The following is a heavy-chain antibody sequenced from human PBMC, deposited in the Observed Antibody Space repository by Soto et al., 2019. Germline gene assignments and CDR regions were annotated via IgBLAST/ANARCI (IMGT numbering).Heavy chain of an antibody. CDR3: ARAPPSVGSGSYYTDYYYSYMDV. CDR2: IWYDGSNK. Sequence: QVQLVESGGGVVQPGRSLRLSCAASGFTFSSYGMHWVRHAPGKGLEWVAVIWYDGSNKYYADSVKGRFTISRDNSKNTLYLQMNSQRAEDTAVYYCARAPPSVGSGSYYTDYYYSYMDVWGKGTTVTVSS. D-gene: IGHD3-10*01. CDR1: GFTFSSYG. V-gene: IGHV3-33*01. J-gene: IGHJ6*03.